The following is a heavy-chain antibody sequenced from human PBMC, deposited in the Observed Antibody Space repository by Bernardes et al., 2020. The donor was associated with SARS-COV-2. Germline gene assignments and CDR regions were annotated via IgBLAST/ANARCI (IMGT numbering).Heavy chain of an antibody. V-gene: IGHV3-43*02. CDR3: AKDIIHVYDYVWGSYRYWYYYGMDV. J-gene: IGHJ6*02. D-gene: IGHD3-16*02. CDR2: ISGDGGST. Sequence: GGSLRLSCAASGFTFDDYAMHWVRQAPGKGLEWVSLISGDGGSTYYADSVKGRFTISRDNSKNSLYLQMNSLRTEDTALYYCAKDIIHVYDYVWGSYRYWYYYGMDVWGQGTTVTVSS. CDR1: GFTFDDYA.